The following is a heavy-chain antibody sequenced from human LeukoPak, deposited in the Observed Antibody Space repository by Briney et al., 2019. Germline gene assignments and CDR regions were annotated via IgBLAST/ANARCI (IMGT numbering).Heavy chain of an antibody. D-gene: IGHD5-24*01. CDR3: ARGRDGYLTGAFDI. CDR1: GFTFDDYA. J-gene: IGHJ3*02. CDR2: LSWNSGSL. V-gene: IGHV3-9*03. Sequence: GGSLRLSCAASGFTFDDYAMHWVRQAPGKGLEWVSGLSWNSGSLAYADSVKGRFTISRDNAKNSLYLQMNSLRAEDMALYYCARGRDGYLTGAFDIWGQGTMATVSS.